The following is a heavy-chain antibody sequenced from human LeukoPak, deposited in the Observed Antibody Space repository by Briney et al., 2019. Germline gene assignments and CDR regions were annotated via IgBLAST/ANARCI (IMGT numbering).Heavy chain of an antibody. CDR1: GFTFNNYN. V-gene: IGHV3-48*01. CDR3: ARGVKSAIGKWNYVWFDP. Sequence: GGSLRLSCAASGFTFNNYNMNWVRQAPGKRLEWVSFISFSTTTIYYADSVKGRFTISRDNAKNSLYLQMNGLRAEDTAVYYCARGVKSAIGKWNYVWFDPWGPGTLVTVSS. CDR2: ISFSTTTI. D-gene: IGHD1-7*01. J-gene: IGHJ5*02.